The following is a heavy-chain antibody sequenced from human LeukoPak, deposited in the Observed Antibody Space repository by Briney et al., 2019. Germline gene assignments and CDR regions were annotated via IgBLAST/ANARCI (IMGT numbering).Heavy chain of an antibody. Sequence: SETLSLTCAVYGGSFSGYYWSWIRQPPGKGLEWIGYIYYSGSTYYNPSLKSRVTISVDTSKNQFSLKLSSVTAADTAVYYCARAPEDYDFWSGYPKSSYNWFDPWGQGTLVTVSS. D-gene: IGHD3-3*01. CDR1: GGSFSGYY. CDR2: IYYSGST. J-gene: IGHJ5*02. CDR3: ARAPEDYDFWSGYPKSSYNWFDP. V-gene: IGHV4-30-4*01.